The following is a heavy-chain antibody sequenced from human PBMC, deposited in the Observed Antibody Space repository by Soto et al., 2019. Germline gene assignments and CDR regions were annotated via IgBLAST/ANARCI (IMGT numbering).Heavy chain of an antibody. V-gene: IGHV3-23*01. CDR1: EFTFSSYA. CDR3: AKDREYYFDY. CDR2: ISGSGGST. D-gene: IGHD3-16*01. Sequence: SLRLSCAASEFTFSSYAMSWVRQAPGKGLEWVSGISGSGGSTYYADSVKGRFTISRDNSKNTLYLQMNSLRAEDTAVYYCAKDREYYFDYWGQGTLVTVSS. J-gene: IGHJ4*02.